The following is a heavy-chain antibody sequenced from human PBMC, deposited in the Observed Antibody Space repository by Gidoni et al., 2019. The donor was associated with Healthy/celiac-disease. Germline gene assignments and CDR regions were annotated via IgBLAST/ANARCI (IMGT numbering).Heavy chain of an antibody. V-gene: IGHV3-74*01. J-gene: IGHJ6*02. CDR3: ARWEAYGDYVDYYYGMDV. CDR1: GFTFSSYW. CDR2: INSDGSST. Sequence: EVQLVESGGGLVQPGGSLSLSCAASGFTFSSYWMHWVRQAPGKGLVWVSRINSDGSSTSYADSVKGRFTISRDNAKNTLYLQMNSLRAEDTAVYYCARWEAYGDYVDYYYGMDVWGQGTTVTVSS. D-gene: IGHD4-17*01.